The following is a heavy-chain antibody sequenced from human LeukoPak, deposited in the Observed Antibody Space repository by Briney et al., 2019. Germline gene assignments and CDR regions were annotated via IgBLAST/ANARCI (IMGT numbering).Heavy chain of an antibody. CDR1: GFTFDDYA. D-gene: IGHD2-15*01. CDR2: ISWNSGII. CDR3: AKGVGYCSGGSCYIWFDP. V-gene: IGHV3-9*01. J-gene: IGHJ5*02. Sequence: GGSLRLSCAASGFTFDDYAMHWVRQAPGKGLEWVSGISWNSGIIGYADSVKGRFPISRDNAQNSLYLQMNSLRAEDTALYYCAKGVGYCSGGSCYIWFDPWGQGTLVTVSS.